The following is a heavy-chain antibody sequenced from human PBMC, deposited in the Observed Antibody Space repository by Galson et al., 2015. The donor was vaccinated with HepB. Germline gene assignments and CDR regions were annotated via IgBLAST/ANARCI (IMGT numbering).Heavy chain of an antibody. CDR2: ISHDETTK. Sequence: SLRLSCAGSGFSFGSYFMHWVRQAPGKGLEWVATISHDETTKYQADSVKGRFTISRDNSKSTMYLEMNSLRIEDAAVYFCVRDGGGHDSSGEYHGESWGQGTLVIVSS. CDR1: GFSFGSYF. D-gene: IGHD3-22*01. J-gene: IGHJ1*01. V-gene: IGHV3-30*03. CDR3: VRDGGGHDSSGEYHGES.